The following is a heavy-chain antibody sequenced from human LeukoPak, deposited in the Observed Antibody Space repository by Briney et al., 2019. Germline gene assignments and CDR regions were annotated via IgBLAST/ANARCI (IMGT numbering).Heavy chain of an antibody. CDR1: GFTFSTAW. Sequence: GGSLRLSCAASGFTFSTAWMSWVRQAPGKGLEWVGRIKSNTDGGTTDYAAPVKGRFTISRDDSKNTLYLQMNSLKTEDTAVYYCTTDFRDRVNFWGQGTLVTLSS. J-gene: IGHJ4*02. CDR3: TTDFRDRVNF. V-gene: IGHV3-15*01. D-gene: IGHD3-10*01. CDR2: IKSNTDGGTT.